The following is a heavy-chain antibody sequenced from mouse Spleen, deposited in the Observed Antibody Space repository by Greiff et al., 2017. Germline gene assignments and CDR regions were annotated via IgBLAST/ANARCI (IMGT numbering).Heavy chain of an antibody. J-gene: IGHJ2*01. CDR1: GYTFTSYW. CDR3: ARDSDYGSSYYFDY. CDR2: IDPSDSET. Sequence: VQLQQPGAELVRPGSSVKLSCKASGYTFTSYWMHWVKQRPIQGLEWIGNIDPSDSETHYNQKFKDKATLTVDKPSSTAYMQLSSLTSEDSAVYYCARDSDYGSSYYFDYWGQGTTLTVSS. V-gene: IGHV1-52*01. D-gene: IGHD1-1*01.